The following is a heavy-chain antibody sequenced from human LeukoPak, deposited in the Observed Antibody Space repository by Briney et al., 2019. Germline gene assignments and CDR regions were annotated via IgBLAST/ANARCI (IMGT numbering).Heavy chain of an antibody. CDR1: GFTFSSYS. V-gene: IGHV3-21*01. D-gene: IGHD3-10*01. CDR3: AREVLWFGEFPDY. CDR2: ISSSSSYI. J-gene: IGHJ4*02. Sequence: PGGSLRLSCAASGFTFSSYSMNWVRQAPGKGLGWVSSISSSSSYIYYADSVKGRFTISRDNAKNSLYLQMNSLRAEDTAVYYCAREVLWFGEFPDYWGQGTLVTVSS.